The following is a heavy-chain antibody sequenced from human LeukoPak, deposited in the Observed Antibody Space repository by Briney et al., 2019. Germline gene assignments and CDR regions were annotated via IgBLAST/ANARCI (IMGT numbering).Heavy chain of an antibody. Sequence: GGSLRLSCGASGFTFSRYSMSWVRQAPGKGLEWVSFISSSSAYIYYADSVKGRFTISRDNAKTSLYLQMNSLKTEDTAVYYCTTDKVYDFWSGYYTDFDYWGQGTLVTVSS. D-gene: IGHD3-3*01. V-gene: IGHV3-21*03. CDR2: ISSSSAYI. CDR3: TTDKVYDFWSGYYTDFDY. CDR1: GFTFSRYS. J-gene: IGHJ4*02.